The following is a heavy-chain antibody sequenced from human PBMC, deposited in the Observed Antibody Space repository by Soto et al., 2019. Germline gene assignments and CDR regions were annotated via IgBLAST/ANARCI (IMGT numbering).Heavy chain of an antibody. Sequence: GGPLRLCCAASGVPLRSYWMSWVRQAPGKGLEWVANIKQDGSEKYYVDSVKGRFTISRDNAKNSLYLQMNSLRAEDTAVYYCARDSSYPMIVVVTKFDYWGQGTLVTVSS. V-gene: IGHV3-7*03. CDR1: GVPLRSYW. CDR3: ARDSSYPMIVVVTKFDY. D-gene: IGHD3-22*01. CDR2: IKQDGSEK. J-gene: IGHJ4*02.